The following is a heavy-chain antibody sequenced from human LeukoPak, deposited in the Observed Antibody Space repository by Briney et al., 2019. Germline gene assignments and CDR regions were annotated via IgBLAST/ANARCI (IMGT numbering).Heavy chain of an antibody. Sequence: GGSLRLSCAASGFTFSNAWMSWVRQAPGKGLEWVGRIKSKTDGGTTDYAAPVKGRFTISRDDSKNTLYLQMNSLKTEDTAVYYCTTDWTGYSSSRGDYWGQGTLVTVSS. J-gene: IGHJ4*02. V-gene: IGHV3-15*01. D-gene: IGHD6-6*01. CDR1: GFTFSNAW. CDR3: TTDWTGYSSSRGDY. CDR2: IKSKTDGGTT.